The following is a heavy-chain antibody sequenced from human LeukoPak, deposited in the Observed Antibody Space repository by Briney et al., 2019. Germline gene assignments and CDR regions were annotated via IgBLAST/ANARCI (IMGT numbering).Heavy chain of an antibody. CDR3: ARARCGSTWCYSNFDN. CDR2: INHSGST. D-gene: IGHD2-2*01. J-gene: IGHJ4*02. V-gene: IGHV4-34*01. Sequence: SETLSLTCAVYSGSFSGYYWSWIRQPPGKGLEWIGEINHSGSTNYNPSLKSRVTISVDTSKNQFSLKLNSVTAADTAVYYCARARCGSTWCYSNFDNWGQGILVTVSS. CDR1: SGSFSGYY.